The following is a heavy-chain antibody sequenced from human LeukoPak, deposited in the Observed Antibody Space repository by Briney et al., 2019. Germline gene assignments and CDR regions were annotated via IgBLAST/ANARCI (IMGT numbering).Heavy chain of an antibody. Sequence: PSETLSLTCTVSGGSISSYYWSWIRQPPGKGLEWIGYIYYSGSTNYNPSLKSRVTISVDTSKNQFSLKLSSVTAADTAVYYCARDSGDGYNYSDYWGQGTLVTVSS. CDR1: GGSISSYY. J-gene: IGHJ4*02. D-gene: IGHD5-24*01. CDR2: IYYSGST. CDR3: ARDSGDGYNYSDY. V-gene: IGHV4-59*12.